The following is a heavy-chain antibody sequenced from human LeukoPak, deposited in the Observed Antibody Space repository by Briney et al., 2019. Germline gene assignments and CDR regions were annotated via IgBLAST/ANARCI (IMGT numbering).Heavy chain of an antibody. D-gene: IGHD5-18*01. V-gene: IGHV3-74*01. CDR3: ARTRGYSPDSYFDY. CDR2: INSDGSST. Sequence: GGSLRLSCAASGFTFSSYWMHWVRQAPGKGLVWVSRINSDGSSTSYADSVKGRFTISRDNAKNTVYLQMNSLRAEDTAVYYCARTRGYSPDSYFDYWGQGTLVTVSS. J-gene: IGHJ4*02. CDR1: GFTFSSYW.